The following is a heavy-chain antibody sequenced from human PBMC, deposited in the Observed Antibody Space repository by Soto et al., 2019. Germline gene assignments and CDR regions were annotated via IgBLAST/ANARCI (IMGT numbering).Heavy chain of an antibody. V-gene: IGHV4-30-2*01. J-gene: IGHJ5*02. CDR2: IYHSWST. Sequence: TLSLTGTVSGASISSGGYSWSWIRQPPGKGLEWIGYIYHSWSTYYNPSLKSRVTISVDRSKNQFSLKLSSVTAADTAVYYCARANNWFDPWGQGTPVTVSS. CDR3: ARANNWFDP. CDR1: GASISSGGYS.